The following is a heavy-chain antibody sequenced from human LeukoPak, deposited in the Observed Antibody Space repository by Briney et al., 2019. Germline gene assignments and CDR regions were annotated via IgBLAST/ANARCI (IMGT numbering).Heavy chain of an antibody. D-gene: IGHD2-15*01. Sequence: PSETLSLTCTVSGGSISSTNYYWSWIRQPPGKGLEWIGEINHSGSTNYNPSLKSRVTISVDTSKNQFSLKLSSVTAADTAVYYCARDSSWGGLVVVAEIDYWGQGTLVTVSS. CDR3: ARDSSWGGLVVVAEIDY. J-gene: IGHJ4*02. V-gene: IGHV4-39*07. CDR2: INHSGST. CDR1: GGSISSTNYY.